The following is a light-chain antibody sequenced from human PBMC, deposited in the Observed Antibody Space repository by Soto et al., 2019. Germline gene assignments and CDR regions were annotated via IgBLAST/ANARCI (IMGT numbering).Light chain of an antibody. Sequence: QSALTQPASVSGSPGQSITISCTGTSSDVGSYNLVSWYQQHPGKAPKVMIYEVSQRPSGVSKRFSGSKSGNTASLTISGLQAEDDADYYCCSYAGRSTLVFGGGTKLTVL. CDR1: SSDVGSYNL. CDR3: CSYAGRSTLV. V-gene: IGLV2-23*02. J-gene: IGLJ3*02. CDR2: EVS.